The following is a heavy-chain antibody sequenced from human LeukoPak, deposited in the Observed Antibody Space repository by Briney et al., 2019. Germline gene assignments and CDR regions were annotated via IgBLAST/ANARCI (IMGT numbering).Heavy chain of an antibody. CDR3: ARETRYDILTGYSDDAFDI. D-gene: IGHD3-9*01. J-gene: IGHJ3*02. CDR1: GGSISSGGYY. CDR2: IYYSGST. V-gene: IGHV4-31*03. Sequence: PSETLSLTCTVSGGSISSGGYYWSWIRQHPGKGLEWIGYIYYSGSTYHNPSLKSRVTISVDTSKNQFSLKPSSVTAADTAVYYCARETRYDILTGYSDDAFDIWGQGTMVTVSS.